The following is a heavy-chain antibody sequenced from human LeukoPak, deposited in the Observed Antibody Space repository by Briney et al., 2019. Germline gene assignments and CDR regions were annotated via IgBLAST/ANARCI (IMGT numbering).Heavy chain of an antibody. Sequence: SETLSLTCAVYGGSFSGYHWSWIRQPPGKGLEWIGEINHSGSTNYNPSLKSRVTISVDTSKNQFSLKLSSVTAADTAVYYCAGKYYDFWSGYPDYWGQGTLVTVSS. CDR3: AGKYYDFWSGYPDY. V-gene: IGHV4-34*01. CDR2: INHSGST. J-gene: IGHJ4*02. CDR1: GGSFSGYH. D-gene: IGHD3-3*01.